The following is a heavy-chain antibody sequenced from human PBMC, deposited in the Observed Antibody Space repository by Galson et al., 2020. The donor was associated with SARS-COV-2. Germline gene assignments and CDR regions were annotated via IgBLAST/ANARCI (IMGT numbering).Heavy chain of an antibody. CDR1: TVSFRGYG. Sequence: NSGGSLRLSCEASTVSFRGYGLNWVRQAPGKGLEWVSFISTTSSYIYYADSVKGRFAISRDNSENTLYLQMNSLRPDDTGIYYCATERYDNSRGLESWGQGTLVTVSS. CDR2: ISTTSSYI. J-gene: IGHJ5*02. CDR3: ATERYDNSRGLES. V-gene: IGHV3-21*04. D-gene: IGHD3-3*01.